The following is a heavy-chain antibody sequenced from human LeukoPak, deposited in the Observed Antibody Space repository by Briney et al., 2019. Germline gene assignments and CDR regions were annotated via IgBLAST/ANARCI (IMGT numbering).Heavy chain of an antibody. CDR1: GFFFSSYC. V-gene: IGHV3-30-3*01. CDR2: RTNK. CDR3: ARCRENDFWSGSPVDH. J-gene: IGHJ4*02. Sequence: GGSLRLSCEASGFFFSSYCMHWVRQAPGKGPEWLAVRTNKYYAESVKGRFTISRDNSKTTVLVQLNSLRVEDTAVYYCARCRENDFWSGSPVDHWGQGTLVTVSS. D-gene: IGHD3-3*01.